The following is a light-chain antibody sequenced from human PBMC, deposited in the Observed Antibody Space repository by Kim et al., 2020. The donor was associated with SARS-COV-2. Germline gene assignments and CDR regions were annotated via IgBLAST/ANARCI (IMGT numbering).Light chain of an antibody. CDR1: KLGDKY. Sequence: SYELTQPPSVSVSPGQTASITCSGDKLGDKYACWYQQKPCQSPVLVIYQDSKRPSGIPERFSGSNSGNTATLTISGTQAMDEADYYCQAWDSSVVFGGGTQLTV. V-gene: IGLV3-1*01. CDR3: QAWDSSVV. J-gene: IGLJ2*01. CDR2: QDS.